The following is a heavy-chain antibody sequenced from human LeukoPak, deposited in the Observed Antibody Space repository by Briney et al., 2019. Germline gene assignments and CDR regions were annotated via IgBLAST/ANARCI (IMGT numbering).Heavy chain of an antibody. CDR3: ARVRGSYYTAFDI. J-gene: IGHJ3*02. CDR1: GYSFTNYW. D-gene: IGHD1-26*01. Sequence: GESLKISCKGSGYSFTNYWIGWVRQMPGKGLECMGIIYPGDSDTRYSPSFQGQVTISADKSFSTAYLQWSSLKASDTAMYYCARVRGSYYTAFDIWGQGTMVTVSS. CDR2: IYPGDSDT. V-gene: IGHV5-51*01.